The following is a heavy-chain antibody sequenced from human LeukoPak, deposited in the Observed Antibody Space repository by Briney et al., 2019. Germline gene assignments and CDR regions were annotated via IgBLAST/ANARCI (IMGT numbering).Heavy chain of an antibody. D-gene: IGHD6-13*01. CDR2: MYHSGST. CDR3: ARNGGRQQQLDY. V-gene: IGHV4-38-2*01. J-gene: IGHJ4*02. Sequence: SETLSLTCAVYGGSFSPYYWGWIRQPPGKGLEWIGSMYHSGSTYYNPSLKSRVTISVDTSKNQFSLKLSSVTTADTAVYYCARNGGRQQQLDYWGQGTLVTVSS. CDR1: GGSFSPYY.